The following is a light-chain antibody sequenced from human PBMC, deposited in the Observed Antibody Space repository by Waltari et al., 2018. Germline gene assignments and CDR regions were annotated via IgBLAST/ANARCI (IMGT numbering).Light chain of an antibody. V-gene: IGLV1-36*01. CDR2: YDG. Sequence: QSVLTQPPSVSEAPRQRVTIPCSGSTSNIANNAVNWYQQLPGKAPKLLIYYDGLLPSGVSDRFSASKSGTSASLAISGLQSEDEADYYCSVWDDSLNGQVFGGGTKLTVL. CDR3: SVWDDSLNGQV. J-gene: IGLJ2*01. CDR1: TSNIANNA.